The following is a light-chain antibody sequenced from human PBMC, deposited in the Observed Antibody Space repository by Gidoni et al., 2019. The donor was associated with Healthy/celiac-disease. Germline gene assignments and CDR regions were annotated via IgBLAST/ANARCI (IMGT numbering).Light chain of an antibody. CDR1: ISAVGGYNY. J-gene: IGLJ3*02. CDR3: SSYTSSSTPPWV. Sequence: QSALTQPASVSGSPGPSITISCTGTISAVGGYNYVSWYQQHPGKAPKLMIYDVSNRPSGVSNRFSGSKSGNTASLTISGLQAEDEADYYCSSYTSSSTPPWVFGGGTKLTVL. V-gene: IGLV2-14*01. CDR2: DVS.